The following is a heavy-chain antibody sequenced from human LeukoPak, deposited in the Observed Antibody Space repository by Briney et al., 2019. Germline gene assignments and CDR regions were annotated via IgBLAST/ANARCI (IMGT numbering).Heavy chain of an antibody. D-gene: IGHD6-19*01. CDR2: INSDGSNT. CDR3: ATSSGDY. Sequence: GGSLRLSCAASGFTFRSYWMHWVRQAPGKGLVWVSRINSDGSNTNYADSVRGRFTVSRDNAKNTLYLQMNSLRAEDTAVYYCATSSGDYWGQGTLVTVSS. V-gene: IGHV3-74*01. CDR1: GFTFRSYW. J-gene: IGHJ4*02.